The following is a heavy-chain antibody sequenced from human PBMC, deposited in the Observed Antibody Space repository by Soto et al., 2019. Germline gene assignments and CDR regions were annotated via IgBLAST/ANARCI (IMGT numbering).Heavy chain of an antibody. CDR2: IHYSGST. D-gene: IGHD6-19*01. Sequence: SETLSLTCSGSGASISIGTDYWGWIRQPPGKGLEWIGNIHYSGSTYYNPSLKSRVTISVDTSKNQFSLKLSSVTAADTAVYYCAREYSSGWYHNFDYWGQGTLVTVSS. CDR1: GASISIGTDY. J-gene: IGHJ4*02. V-gene: IGHV4-30-4*08. CDR3: AREYSSGWYHNFDY.